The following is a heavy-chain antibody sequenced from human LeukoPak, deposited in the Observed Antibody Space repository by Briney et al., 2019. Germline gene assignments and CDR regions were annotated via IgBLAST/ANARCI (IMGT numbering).Heavy chain of an antibody. CDR2: IYYSGST. J-gene: IGHJ5*02. CDR1: GGSISSSSYY. CDR3: ASSPMIHFWSVYYLIWFDP. Sequence: PSETRSLTCTVSGGSISSSSYYWGWIRQPPGKGLEWFGIIYYSGSTYYNPSLKSRVTISVDTSKNQFSLKLSSVTAADTAVYYCASSPMIHFWSVYYLIWFDPWGQGTLVTVSS. D-gene: IGHD3-3*02. V-gene: IGHV4-39*01.